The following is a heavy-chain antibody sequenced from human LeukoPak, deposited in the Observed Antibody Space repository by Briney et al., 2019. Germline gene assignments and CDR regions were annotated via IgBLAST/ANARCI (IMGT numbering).Heavy chain of an antibody. CDR1: GFTFSNYA. D-gene: IGHD3-10*01. V-gene: IGHV3-23*01. CDR3: AKDHRSGSPLYYYYMDV. Sequence: GGSLRLSCAASGFTFSNYAMTWVRQAPGKGLEWVSILSDSGVYTYYADSVKGRFTISRDNSNNMLYLQMNSLRAEDTAVYYCAKDHRSGSPLYYYYMDVWGKGTTVTISS. CDR2: LSDSGVYT. J-gene: IGHJ6*03.